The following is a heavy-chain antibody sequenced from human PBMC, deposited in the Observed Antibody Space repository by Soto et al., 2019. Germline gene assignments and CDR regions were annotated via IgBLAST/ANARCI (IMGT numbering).Heavy chain of an antibody. CDR3: AREKRRYDSSGYYYDDGPDY. J-gene: IGHJ4*02. Sequence: SETLSLTCTVSGGSISSYYWSWIRQPPGKGLEWIGYIYYSGSTNYNPSLKSRVTISVDTSKNQFSLKLSSVTAADTAVYYCAREKRRYDSSGYYYDDGPDYWGQGTLVTVSS. CDR1: GGSISSYY. CDR2: IYYSGST. V-gene: IGHV4-59*01. D-gene: IGHD3-22*01.